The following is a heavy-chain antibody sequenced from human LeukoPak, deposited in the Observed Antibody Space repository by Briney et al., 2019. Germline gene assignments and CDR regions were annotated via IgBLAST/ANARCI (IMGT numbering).Heavy chain of an antibody. CDR3: ASPVKQWLTPFDY. J-gene: IGHJ4*02. V-gene: IGHV3-21*01. Sequence: PGGSLRLSCAASGFTFSSYSMNWVRQAPGKGLEWVSSISSSSSYIYYADSVKGRFIISRDNAKNSLYLQMNSLRAEDTAVYYCASPVKQWLTPFDYWGQGTLVTVSS. CDR1: GFTFSSYS. CDR2: ISSSSSYI. D-gene: IGHD6-19*01.